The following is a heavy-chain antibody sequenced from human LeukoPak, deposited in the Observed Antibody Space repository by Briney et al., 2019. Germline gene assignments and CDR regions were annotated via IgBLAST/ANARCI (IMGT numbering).Heavy chain of an antibody. CDR1: GFTFSSYS. J-gene: IGHJ3*02. D-gene: IGHD2-2*01. CDR3: ARRQLHYSIQHGYAFDI. CDR2: ISSSSSYI. V-gene: IGHV3-21*01. Sequence: PWGSLTLSCAASGFTFSSYSMNWVRQPPGKGLEWVSSISSSSSYIYYADSVKRRFIISRDNANNSVDLQMNSLRAEDTAVYYCARRQLHYSIQHGYAFDIWGQGTMVTVSS.